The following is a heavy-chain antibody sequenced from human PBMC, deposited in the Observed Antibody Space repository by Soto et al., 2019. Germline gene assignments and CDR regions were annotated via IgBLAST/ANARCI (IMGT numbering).Heavy chain of an antibody. J-gene: IGHJ6*02. Sequence: QVQLVQSGAEVRKPGSSVTVSCKASGGTFSTYGITWVRQAPGQGLEWMGNIIPLIGTANYAQRFRGRVTITADESTNTAYMSLTSLRTEDTAVYYCLSVVMTTVPASFFYGLDVWGQGTTVTVSS. CDR1: GGTFSTYG. CDR2: IIPLIGTA. CDR3: LSVVMTTVPASFFYGLDV. V-gene: IGHV1-69*18. D-gene: IGHD4-4*01.